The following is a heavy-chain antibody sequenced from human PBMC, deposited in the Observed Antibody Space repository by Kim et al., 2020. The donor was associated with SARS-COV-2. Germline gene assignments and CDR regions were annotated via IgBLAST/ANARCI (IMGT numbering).Heavy chain of an antibody. CDR3: ASQTRESNYDFWSGYWGGALDY. CDR1: GGSISSSSYY. CDR2: IYYSGST. J-gene: IGHJ4*02. Sequence: SETLSLTCTVSGGSISSSSYYWGWIRQPPGKGLEWIGSIYYSGSTYYNPSLKSRVTISVDTSKNQFSLKLSSVTAADTAVYYCASQTRESNYDFWSGYWGGALDYWGQGTLVTVSS. V-gene: IGHV4-39*01. D-gene: IGHD3-3*01.